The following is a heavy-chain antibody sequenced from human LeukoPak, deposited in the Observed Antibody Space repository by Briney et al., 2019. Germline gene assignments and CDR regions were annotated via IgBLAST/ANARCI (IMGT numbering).Heavy chain of an antibody. D-gene: IGHD2-2*01. V-gene: IGHV3-23*01. CDR3: AKSGPGYCSSTSCYAYFDY. CDR1: GFTFSSYA. Sequence: GGSLRLSCAASGFTFSSYAMSWVRQAPGKGLEWVSAISGSGGSTYYADSVKGRFTISRDNSKNTLYLQMNSLRAEDTAAYYCAKSGPGYCSSTSCYAYFDYWGQGTLVTVSS. CDR2: ISGSGGST. J-gene: IGHJ4*02.